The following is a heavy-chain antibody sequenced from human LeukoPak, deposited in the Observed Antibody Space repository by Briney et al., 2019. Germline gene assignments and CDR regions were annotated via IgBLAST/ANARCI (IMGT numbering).Heavy chain of an antibody. V-gene: IGHV1-2*02. CDR1: GYTFTGYY. Sequence: ASVKVSCKASGYTFTGYYMHWVRQAPGQGLEWMGWINPNSGGTNYAQKFQGRVTMTRDTSISTAYMDLSRLTSDDTAVYYCARGGAKGSNYFDYWGQGTLVTVSS. CDR2: INPNSGGT. J-gene: IGHJ4*02. D-gene: IGHD3-16*01. CDR3: ARGGAKGSNYFDY.